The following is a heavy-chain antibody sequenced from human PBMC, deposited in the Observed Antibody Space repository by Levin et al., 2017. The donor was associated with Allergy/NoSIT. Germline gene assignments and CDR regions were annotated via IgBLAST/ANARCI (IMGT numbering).Heavy chain of an antibody. J-gene: IGHJ4*02. V-gene: IGHV5-51*01. CDR1: GYSFTSYW. Sequence: GESLKISCKGSGYSFTSYWIGWVRQMPGKGLEWMGIIYPGDSDTRYSPSFQGQVTISADKSISTAYLQWSSLKASDTAMYYCARHARDYYDSSGYRPMYYFDYWGQGTLVTVSS. D-gene: IGHD3-22*01. CDR2: IYPGDSDT. CDR3: ARHARDYYDSSGYRPMYYFDY.